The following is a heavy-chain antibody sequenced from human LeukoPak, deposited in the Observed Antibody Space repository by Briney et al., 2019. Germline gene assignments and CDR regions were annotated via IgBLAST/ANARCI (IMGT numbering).Heavy chain of an antibody. D-gene: IGHD5-24*01. CDR3: ASYNGRRDGYNFGY. V-gene: IGHV4-39*01. CDR2: IYYSGST. CDR1: GGSISSSSYY. Sequence: PSETLSLTCTVSGGSISSSSYYWGWSRQPPGEGLGWIGGIYYSGSTYYNPSLKSRVTISVDTSKNQFSLKLSSVTAADTAVYYCASYNGRRDGYNFGYWGQGTLVTVSS. J-gene: IGHJ4*02.